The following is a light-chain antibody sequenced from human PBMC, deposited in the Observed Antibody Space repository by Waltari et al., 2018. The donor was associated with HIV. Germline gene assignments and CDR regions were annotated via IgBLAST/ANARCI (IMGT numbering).Light chain of an antibody. V-gene: IGKV5-2*01. CDR1: EDIDDN. CDR2: EAT. Sequence: ETTLTQSPEFMSATPGDKVNISCKASEDIDDNLNWYQQKPGKAAVLIILEATTLVPGIPPRFSGSGSGTDFTLTINFIDSEDAAYYFCLQHDSYPYTFGQETKLEIK. CDR3: LQHDSYPYT. J-gene: IGKJ2*01.